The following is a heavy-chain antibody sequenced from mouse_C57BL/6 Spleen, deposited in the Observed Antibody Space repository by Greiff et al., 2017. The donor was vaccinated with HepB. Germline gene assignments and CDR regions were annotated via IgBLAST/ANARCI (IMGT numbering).Heavy chain of an antibody. J-gene: IGHJ1*03. D-gene: IGHD2-3*01. CDR3: ARDGTGYFDV. CDR1: GYTFTSYW. V-gene: IGHV1-61*01. CDR2: IYPSDSET. Sequence: VKLQQPGAELVRPGSSVKLSCKASGYTFTSYWMDWVKQRPGQGLEWIGNIYPSDSETHYNQKFKDKATLTVDKSSSTAYMQLSSLTSEDSAVYYCARDGTGYFDVWGTGTTVTVSS.